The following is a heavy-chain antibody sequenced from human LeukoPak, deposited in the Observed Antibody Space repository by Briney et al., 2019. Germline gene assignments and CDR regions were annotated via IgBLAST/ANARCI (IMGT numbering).Heavy chain of an antibody. D-gene: IGHD5-18*01. CDR2: IEQDGSEK. Sequence: PGGSLRLSCAASGFSFSSYWMTWVRQAPGKGLEWVANIEQDGSEKYYVDSVKGRFTISRDNAKKSLYLLMNSLRAEDTAVYYCARSGYSYGPFDYWGQGTLVTVSS. CDR1: GFSFSSYW. V-gene: IGHV3-7*01. CDR3: ARSGYSYGPFDY. J-gene: IGHJ4*02.